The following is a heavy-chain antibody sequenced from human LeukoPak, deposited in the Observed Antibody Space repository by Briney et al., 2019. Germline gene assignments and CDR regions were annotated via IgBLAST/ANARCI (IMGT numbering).Heavy chain of an antibody. CDR3: ATLIGYCSSTSCDEIDY. J-gene: IGHJ4*02. CDR2: IYTSGST. Sequence: SETLSLTCTVSGGSISSYYWSWIRQPAGKGLEWIGRIYTSGSTNYNPSLKSRVTMSVDTSKNQFPLKLSSVTAADTAVYYCATLIGYCSSTSCDEIDYWGQGTLVTVSS. CDR1: GGSISSYY. D-gene: IGHD2-2*01. V-gene: IGHV4-4*07.